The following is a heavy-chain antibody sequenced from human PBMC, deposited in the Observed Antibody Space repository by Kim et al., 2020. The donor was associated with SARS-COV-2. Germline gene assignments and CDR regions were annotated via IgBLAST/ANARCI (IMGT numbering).Heavy chain of an antibody. CDR2: ISGSGGST. Sequence: GGSLRLSCAASGFTFSSYAMSWVRQAPGKGLEWVSAISGSGGSTYYADSVKGRFTISRDNSKNTLYLQMNSLRAEDTAVYYCAPHRYGSSWGYFDYWGQGTLVTVSS. CDR3: APHRYGSSWGYFDY. J-gene: IGHJ4*02. D-gene: IGHD6-13*01. V-gene: IGHV3-23*01. CDR1: GFTFSSYA.